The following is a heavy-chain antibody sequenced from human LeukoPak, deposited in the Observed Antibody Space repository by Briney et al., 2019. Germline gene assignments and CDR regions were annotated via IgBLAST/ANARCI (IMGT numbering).Heavy chain of an antibody. J-gene: IGHJ4*02. V-gene: IGHV3-33*01. CDR1: GFXFINYG. Sequence: PGRSLRLSCAASGFXFINYGMHWVRQAPGKGLEWVAVIWSDGSNKYYADSVKGRFTISRDNSRNTLYLQMNSLRAEDSAVYYCARPGGQRSCTNGVCSFDYWGQGTLVTVSS. CDR3: ARPGGQRSCTNGVCSFDY. D-gene: IGHD2-8*01. CDR2: IWSDGSNK.